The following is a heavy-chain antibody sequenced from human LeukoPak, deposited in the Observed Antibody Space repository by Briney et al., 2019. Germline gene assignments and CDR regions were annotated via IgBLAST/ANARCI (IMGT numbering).Heavy chain of an antibody. Sequence: GGSLRLSCAASGFTFSTYAVNWVRQAPGKGLEWVSTISGSGDSTYYADSVKGRFTISRDNSMDTLYLQMNSLRAEDTAIYYCAKGSGYSSSWYSDYWGQGTLVTVSS. CDR3: AKGSGYSSSWYSDY. CDR1: GFTFSTYA. D-gene: IGHD6-13*01. J-gene: IGHJ4*02. V-gene: IGHV3-23*01. CDR2: ISGSGDST.